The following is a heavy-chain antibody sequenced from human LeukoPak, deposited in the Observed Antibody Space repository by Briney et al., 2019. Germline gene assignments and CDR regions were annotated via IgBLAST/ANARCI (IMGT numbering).Heavy chain of an antibody. Sequence: SETLSLTCTVSGGSISSYYWSWHRQPPGKGLEWIGYIYYSGSTNYNTSLKSGVTISVDTSKNQFSLKLSSVTAADTAVYYCAKGGSPTYYYYGMDDWGQGTTVTVSS. CDR1: GGSISSYY. D-gene: IGHD2-15*01. J-gene: IGHJ6*02. CDR3: AKGGSPTYYYYGMDD. CDR2: IYYSGST. V-gene: IGHV4-59*01.